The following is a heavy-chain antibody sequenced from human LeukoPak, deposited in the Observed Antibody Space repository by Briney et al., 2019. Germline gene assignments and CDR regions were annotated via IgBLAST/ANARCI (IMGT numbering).Heavy chain of an antibody. J-gene: IGHJ4*02. CDR2: ISGGGGST. D-gene: IGHD1-26*01. CDR3: AKGGKWDVTPFDY. CDR1: GFTVSGNY. Sequence: GGSLRLSCVVSGFTVSGNYMNWVRQAPGKGLEWVSTISGGGGSTYYADSVKGRFTISRDNSKNTLYLQVNSLRAEDTAVYYCAKGGKWDVTPFDYWGQGTLVTVSS. V-gene: IGHV3-23*01.